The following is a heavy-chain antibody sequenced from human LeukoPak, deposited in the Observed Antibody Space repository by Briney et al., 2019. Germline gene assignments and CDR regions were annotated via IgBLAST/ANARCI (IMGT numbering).Heavy chain of an antibody. CDR1: GFTFSSYA. CDR3: ARDTGQWLEFDY. D-gene: IGHD6-19*01. V-gene: IGHV3-23*01. Sequence: GGSLRLSCAASGFTFSSYAMSWVRQAPGKGLEWVSAISGSGGSTYYADSVKGRFTISRDNAKNSLYLQMNSLRAEDTALYYCARDTGQWLEFDYWGQGTLVTVSS. J-gene: IGHJ4*02. CDR2: ISGSGGST.